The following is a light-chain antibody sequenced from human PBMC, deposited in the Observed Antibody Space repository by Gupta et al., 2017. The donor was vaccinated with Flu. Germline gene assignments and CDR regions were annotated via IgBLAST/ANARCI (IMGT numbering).Light chain of an antibody. Sequence: VTNSCSRCSTEIGSNTVNWFQQVPDETTNLLIYDDNQRLSRVTGRFSSSTSDTSATMTINGVQAEDEADYYCTAWDYILNGHYVFGIGTKVTVL. CDR3: TAWDYILNGHYV. CDR2: DDN. J-gene: IGLJ1*01. V-gene: IGLV1-44*01. CDR1: STEIGSNT.